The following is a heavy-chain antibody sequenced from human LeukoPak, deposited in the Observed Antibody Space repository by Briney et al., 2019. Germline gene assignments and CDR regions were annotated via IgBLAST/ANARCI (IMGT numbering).Heavy chain of an antibody. V-gene: IGHV3-9*01. CDR3: TRVGYIDEGIDY. J-gene: IGHJ4*02. D-gene: IGHD5-24*01. Sequence: GGSLRLSCAASGFTFGNYAMHWVRQAPGKGLEWVSSINWNSNIINYADSVKGRFTISRDNAKNSLYLQMNSLRAEDTAIYYCTRVGYIDEGIDYWGQGTLVTVSS. CDR1: GFTFGNYA. CDR2: INWNSNII.